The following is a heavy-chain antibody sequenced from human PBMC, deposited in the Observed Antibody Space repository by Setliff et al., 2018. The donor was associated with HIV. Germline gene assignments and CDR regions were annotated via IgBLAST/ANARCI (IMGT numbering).Heavy chain of an antibody. V-gene: IGHV1-18*01. J-gene: IGHJ4*02. CDR3: ARDRGRRGQLWLHFDY. CDR2: ISGYNGNT. CDR1: GGTFTSSA. D-gene: IGHD5-18*01. Sequence: ASVKVSCKASGGTFTSSAISWVRQARGQGLEWMGWISGYNGNTKYAQSMQGRVTMTTDTSTTTAYMELRSLRSDDTAVYYYARDRGRRGQLWLHFDYWGQGTLVTVSS.